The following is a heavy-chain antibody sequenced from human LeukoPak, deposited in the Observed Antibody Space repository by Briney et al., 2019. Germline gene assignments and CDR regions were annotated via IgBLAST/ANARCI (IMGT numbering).Heavy chain of an antibody. J-gene: IGHJ5*02. V-gene: IGHV1-18*01. CDR3: ARQVTMVRGVTGDWFDP. Sequence: ASVKVSCKASGYTFTSYGISWVRQAPGQGLEWMGWISTYNGNTNYAQKLQGRVTMTTDTSTSTAYMELRSLRSDDTAVYYFARQVTMVRGVTGDWFDPWGQGTLVTVSS. CDR1: GYTFTSYG. CDR2: ISTYNGNT. D-gene: IGHD3-10*01.